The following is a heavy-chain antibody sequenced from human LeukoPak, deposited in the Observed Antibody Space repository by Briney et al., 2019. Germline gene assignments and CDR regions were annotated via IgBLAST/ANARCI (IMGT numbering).Heavy chain of an antibody. CDR1: GFTVSSDF. D-gene: IGHD4-11*01. CDR3: ARQRGTTVTTYQVN. J-gene: IGHJ4*02. Sequence: GGSLRLSCAASGFTVSSDFMIWVRQAQGSGLEWVSILYGGGNTYYGGSVKDRFTISRDNSKNTLYLQMNSLRAEDTAVYYCARQRGTTVTTYQVNWGQGTLVTVSS. V-gene: IGHV3-66*04. CDR2: LYGGGNT.